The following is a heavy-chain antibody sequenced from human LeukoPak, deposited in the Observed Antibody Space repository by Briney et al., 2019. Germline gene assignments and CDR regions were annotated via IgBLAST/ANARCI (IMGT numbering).Heavy chain of an antibody. Sequence: SETLSLTCTVAGASVSPYYWSWIRQPPGKELEWIGYVFYTGSTTYNPSLKSRLTISVDTSKNQFSLKLSSVTAADTAVYYCAKGGSTNFDYGDVWGQGTTVTVSS. CDR3: AKGGSTNFDYGDV. V-gene: IGHV4-59*02. D-gene: IGHD3-16*01. CDR2: VFYTGST. CDR1: GASVSPYY. J-gene: IGHJ6*02.